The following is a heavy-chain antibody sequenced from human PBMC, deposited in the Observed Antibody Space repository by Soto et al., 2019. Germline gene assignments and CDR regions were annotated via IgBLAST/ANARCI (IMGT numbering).Heavy chain of an antibody. CDR1: GYTFTGYY. J-gene: IGHJ5*02. CDR2: INPNSGGT. D-gene: IGHD5-12*01. CDR3: ARDIQEDGSGYSP. V-gene: IGHV1-2*04. Sequence: QVPLVQSGAEVKKPGASVKVSCKASGYTFTGYYMHWVRQAPGQGLEWMGWINPNSGGTNYAQKFQGWVTMTRDTSISTAYMELSRLRSDDTAVYYCARDIQEDGSGYSPWGQGTLVTVSS.